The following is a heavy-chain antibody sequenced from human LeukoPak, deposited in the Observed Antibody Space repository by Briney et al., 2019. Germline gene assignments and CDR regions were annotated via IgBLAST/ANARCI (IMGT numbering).Heavy chain of an antibody. J-gene: IGHJ4*02. V-gene: IGHV3-33*01. CDR2: IWTDGSNK. CDR1: GFTFSSYG. CDR3: ARVRGYSYGHLDY. Sequence: GRSLRLSCAASGFTFSSYGMHWVRQAAGKGLEWVAVIWTDGSNKYYADSVKGRFTISRDNSKNTLYLQMNSLRAEDTAVYYCARVRGYSYGHLDYWGQGTLVTVSS. D-gene: IGHD5-18*01.